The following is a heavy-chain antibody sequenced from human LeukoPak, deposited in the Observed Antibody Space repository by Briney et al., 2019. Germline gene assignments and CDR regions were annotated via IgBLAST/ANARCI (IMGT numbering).Heavy chain of an antibody. CDR3: ARLRFDFWSGYTHPYFDY. CDR2: IYYSGTT. V-gene: IGHV4-38-2*02. J-gene: IGHJ4*02. D-gene: IGHD3-3*01. CDR1: GYSISSGYS. Sequence: SETLSLTCTVSGYSISSGYSWGWIRQPPGKGLEWIGSIYYSGTTYYNPSLKSRVTISVDTSKIQFSLKLSSVAATDTAVYFCARLRFDFWSGYTHPYFDYWGQGTLVTVSS.